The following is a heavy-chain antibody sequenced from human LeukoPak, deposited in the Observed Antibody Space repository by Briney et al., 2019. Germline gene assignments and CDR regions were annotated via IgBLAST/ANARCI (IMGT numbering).Heavy chain of an antibody. Sequence: GGSLRLSCAASGFTFSSYSMIWVRQAPGKGLEWVSSISSSSSYIYYADSVKGRFTISRDNAKNSLYLQMNSLRAEDTAVYYCARDFIAVAGLGYGGQGTLVTVSS. V-gene: IGHV3-21*01. CDR2: ISSSSSYI. J-gene: IGHJ4*02. CDR3: ARDFIAVAGLGY. CDR1: GFTFSSYS. D-gene: IGHD6-13*01.